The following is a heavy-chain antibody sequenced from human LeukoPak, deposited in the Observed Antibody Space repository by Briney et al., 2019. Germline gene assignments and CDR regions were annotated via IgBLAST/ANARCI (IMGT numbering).Heavy chain of an antibody. J-gene: IGHJ4*02. CDR2: IQQDGNEK. CDR1: GFTVSTYW. V-gene: IGHV3-7*04. Sequence: PGGSLRLYCAASGFTVSTYWMSWVRQAPGKGLEWVANIQQDGNEKYYVDSVKGRFTMSRDNATNYMELQMNSLRAEDTAVYYCARGDKFSGDYWGQGTLVTVSS. CDR3: ARGDKFSGDY. D-gene: IGHD2-15*01.